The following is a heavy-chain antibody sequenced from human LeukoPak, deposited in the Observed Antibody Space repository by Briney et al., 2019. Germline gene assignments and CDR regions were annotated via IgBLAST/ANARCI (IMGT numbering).Heavy chain of an antibody. D-gene: IGHD6-13*01. V-gene: IGHV3-21*01. CDR3: ARDLGIAAAWYFDL. CDR2: ISSSGTYV. Sequence: KAGGSLRLSCAASGFTFSSYSMNWVRQAPGKGLEWVSSISSSGTYVYYADSVKGRFTISRDNAKNSLYLQMNSLRAEDTAVYYCARDLGIAAAWYFDLWGRGTLVTVSS. J-gene: IGHJ2*01. CDR1: GFTFSSYS.